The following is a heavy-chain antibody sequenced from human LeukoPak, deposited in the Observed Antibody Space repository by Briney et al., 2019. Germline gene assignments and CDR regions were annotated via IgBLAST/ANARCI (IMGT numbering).Heavy chain of an antibody. Sequence: ASVKASCKASGYTFTSYDINWVRQATGQGLEWMGWMNPNSGNTGYAQKFQGRVTMTRNTSISTAYMELSSLRSEDTAVYYCARELHRNWGSAFDIWGRGTMVTVSS. J-gene: IGHJ3*02. V-gene: IGHV1-8*01. D-gene: IGHD7-27*01. CDR3: ARELHRNWGSAFDI. CDR2: MNPNSGNT. CDR1: GYTFTSYD.